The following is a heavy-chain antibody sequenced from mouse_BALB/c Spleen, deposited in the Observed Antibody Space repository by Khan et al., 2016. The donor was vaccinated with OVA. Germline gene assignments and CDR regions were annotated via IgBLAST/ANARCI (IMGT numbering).Heavy chain of an antibody. V-gene: IGHV2-3*01. Sequence: QVQLKESGPGLVAPSQSLSITCTVSGFSFTDYGVSWVRQPPGKGLEWLGVIWDDGSTNYHSALRSRLSISKDNSKSQVFLKLNSLQSDDTATYXAAKGGTYFGGYFDVWGAGTTVTVSS. CDR2: IWDDGST. D-gene: IGHD2-10*01. CDR3: AKGGTYFGGYFDV. CDR1: GFSFTDYG. J-gene: IGHJ1*01.